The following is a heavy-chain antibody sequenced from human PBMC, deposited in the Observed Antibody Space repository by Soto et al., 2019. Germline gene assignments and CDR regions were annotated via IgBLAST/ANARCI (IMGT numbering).Heavy chain of an antibody. D-gene: IGHD2-8*01. J-gene: IGHJ4*02. CDR3: AKSVVLMVYAPLLY. V-gene: IGHV3-23*01. Sequence: GGSLRLSCAASGFTFSSYAMSWVRQAPGKGLEWVSAISGSGGSTYYADSVKGRFTISRDNSKNTLYLQMNSLRAEDTAVYYCAKSVVLMVYAPLLYWGQGTLVTVSS. CDR2: ISGSGGST. CDR1: GFTFSSYA.